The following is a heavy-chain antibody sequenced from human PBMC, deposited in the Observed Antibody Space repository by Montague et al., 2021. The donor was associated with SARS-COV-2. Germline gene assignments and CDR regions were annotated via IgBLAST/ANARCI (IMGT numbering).Heavy chain of an antibody. J-gene: IGHJ4*02. CDR2: INHNGNT. V-gene: IGHV4-34*01. CDR3: ARRLHSYGWGTHRD. D-gene: IGHD3-10*01. Sequence: SETLSLTCTVSGGSFIGYFWSWIRQSPGRGLEWIGEINHNGNTQYNPSLKSRVTLSIDTPRIHISLQLTSVTAADTAVYYCARRLHSYGWGTHRDWGQGTLVTVSS. CDR1: GGSFIGYF.